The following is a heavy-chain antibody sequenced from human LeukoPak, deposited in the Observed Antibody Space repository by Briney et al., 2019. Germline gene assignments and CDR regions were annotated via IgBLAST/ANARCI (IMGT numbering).Heavy chain of an antibody. J-gene: IGHJ4*02. CDR2: IWYDGSNK. CDR1: GFTFSSYG. CDR3: ARSRLASDSSGYYDY. D-gene: IGHD3-22*01. Sequence: GRSLRLSCAASGFTFSSYGMHWVRQAPGKGLEWVAVIWYDGSNKYYADSVKGRFTISRDNSKNTLYLQMNSLRAEDTAVYYCARSRLASDSSGYYDYWGQGTLVTVSS. V-gene: IGHV3-33*08.